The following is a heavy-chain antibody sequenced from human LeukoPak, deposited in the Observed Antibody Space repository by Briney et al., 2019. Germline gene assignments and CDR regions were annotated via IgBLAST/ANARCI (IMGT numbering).Heavy chain of an antibody. Sequence: PGGSLRLSCAASGFTFSSYWMHWVRQAPGKGLVWVSRINSDGSSTSYADSVKGRFTISRDNAKNTLYLQMNSLRAEDTAVYYCARIYYDSSGHGLFDYWGQGTLVTVSS. CDR3: ARIYYDSSGHGLFDY. D-gene: IGHD3-22*01. CDR1: GFTFSSYW. J-gene: IGHJ4*02. CDR2: INSDGSST. V-gene: IGHV3-74*01.